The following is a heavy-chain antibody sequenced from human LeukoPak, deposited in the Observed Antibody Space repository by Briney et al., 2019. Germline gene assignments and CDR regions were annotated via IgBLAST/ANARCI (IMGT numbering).Heavy chain of an antibody. J-gene: IGHJ6*03. Sequence: ASVKVSCKASGYTFTSYGISWVRQAPGQGLEWMGWISAYNGNTNYAQKLQGRVTMTTDTSTSTAYMELRSLRSDDTAVYYCARKGVNPKVDYYYYMDVWGKGTTVTVPS. D-gene: IGHD3-22*01. V-gene: IGHV1-18*01. CDR2: ISAYNGNT. CDR3: ARKGVNPKVDYYYYMDV. CDR1: GYTFTSYG.